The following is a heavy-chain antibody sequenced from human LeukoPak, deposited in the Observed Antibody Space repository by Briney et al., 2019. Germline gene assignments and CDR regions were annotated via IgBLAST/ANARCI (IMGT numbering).Heavy chain of an antibody. Sequence: GASVKVSCKASGGTFSSYAISWVRQAPGQGLEWMGGIIPIFGTANYAQKFQGRVTITADESTSTAYMELSSLRSEDTAVYYCARANKQWLRLGAFDIWGQGTMVTVSS. CDR1: GGTFSSYA. D-gene: IGHD6-19*01. J-gene: IGHJ3*02. CDR2: IIPIFGTA. V-gene: IGHV1-69*13. CDR3: ARANKQWLRLGAFDI.